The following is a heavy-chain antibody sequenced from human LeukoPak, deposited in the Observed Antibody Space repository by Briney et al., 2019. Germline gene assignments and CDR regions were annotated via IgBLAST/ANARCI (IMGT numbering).Heavy chain of an antibody. CDR1: GFTFSNYN. V-gene: IGHV3-48*01. D-gene: IGHD2-2*01. J-gene: IGHJ4*02. CDR2: ISGSSSTI. Sequence: PGGSLRLSCAASGFTFSNYNMNWVRQAPGKGLEWVSYISGSSSTIYYADSVKGRFTISRDKSKNTLYLQMNNLRPEDTALYYCARGSGYCNSDACSPLYDSSAYVGSWGQGTLVTVSS. CDR3: ARGSGYCNSDACSPLYDSSAYVGS.